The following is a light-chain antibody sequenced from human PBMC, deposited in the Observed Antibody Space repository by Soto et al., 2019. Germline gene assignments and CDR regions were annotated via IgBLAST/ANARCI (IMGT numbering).Light chain of an antibody. CDR2: DVS. Sequence: QSALTQPRSVSGSPGQSVTISCTGTSSDVGYYKYVSWYQQHPGKAPKLMIYDVSKRPSGVPDRFSGSKSGSTASLTISGLQAEDEADYYCCSYAGSYTYVFGTGTKVTVL. CDR3: CSYAGSYTYV. V-gene: IGLV2-11*01. CDR1: SSDVGYYKY. J-gene: IGLJ1*01.